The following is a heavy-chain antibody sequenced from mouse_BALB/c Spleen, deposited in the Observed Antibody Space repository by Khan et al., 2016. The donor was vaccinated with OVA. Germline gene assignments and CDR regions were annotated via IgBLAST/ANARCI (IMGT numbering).Heavy chain of an antibody. CDR1: GYSFTGYF. CDR2: INPHIGET. CDR3: ARIYGSDFDY. J-gene: IGHJ2*01. D-gene: IGHD1-1*01. Sequence: VQLQQSGPELVKPGASVKISCKASGYSFTGYFMNWVMQSHGKSLEWTGRINPHIGETFYNQKFKGKATLTVDESSSTAHMELRSLASEDSVVYYCARIYGSDFDYWGQGTTLTVSS. V-gene: IGHV1-20*02.